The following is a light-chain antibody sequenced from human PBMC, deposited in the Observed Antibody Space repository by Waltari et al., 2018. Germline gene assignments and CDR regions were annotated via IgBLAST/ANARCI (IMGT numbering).Light chain of an antibody. J-gene: IGKJ2*01. Sequence: IPMTQSPSSLSASVGDRVTLTCRASQSVSDYLNWYQQKPGKAPNLLIYAASNLQSGVSLRFRGDGSGTHVTLTISNLQPEDFAVYYCQQSYSNPYSFGQGTKLEIK. CDR1: QSVSDY. CDR3: QQSYSNPYS. V-gene: IGKV1-39*01. CDR2: AAS.